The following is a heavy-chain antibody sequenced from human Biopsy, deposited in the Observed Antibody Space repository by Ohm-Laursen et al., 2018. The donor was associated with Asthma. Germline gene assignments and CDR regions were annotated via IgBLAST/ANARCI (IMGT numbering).Heavy chain of an antibody. V-gene: IGHV3-53*05. J-gene: IGHJ4*02. CDR3: AKELFPGWELRRGPDS. CDR1: GFTVSTNG. D-gene: IGHD1-26*01. CDR2: IYSGGGT. Sequence: GSLRLSCTASGFTVSTNGMSWVRQPPGKGLEWVSVIYSGGGTYYADSVKGRFTISRDNSKNTLFLEMNSLRPEDTAVYYCAKELFPGWELRRGPDSWGQGTLVTVSS.